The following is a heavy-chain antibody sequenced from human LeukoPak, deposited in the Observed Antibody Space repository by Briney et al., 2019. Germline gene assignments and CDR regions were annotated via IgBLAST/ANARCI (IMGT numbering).Heavy chain of an antibody. CDR2: ISYDGTNK. D-gene: IGHD2-2*01. V-gene: IGHV3-30*18. J-gene: IGHJ4*02. CDR1: GFTFSSYG. CDR3: VKDRDYCSSTSCYGFDY. Sequence: GGSLRLSCAASGFTFSSYGMHWVRQAPGKGLEWVAVISYDGTNKYYADSVKGRFTISRDNSKNTLYLQMSSLRAEDTAVYYCVKDRDYCSSTSCYGFDYWGQGTLVTVSS.